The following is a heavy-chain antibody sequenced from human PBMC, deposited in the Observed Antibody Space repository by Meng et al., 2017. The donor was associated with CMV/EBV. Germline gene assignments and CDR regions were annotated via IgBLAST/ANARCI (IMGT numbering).Heavy chain of an antibody. J-gene: IGHJ5*02. Sequence: IGSSGSSWGWIRKPPGKGLAWIGSIYYSGSTYSNPSLKSRVTISVDTSKNQFSLKLSSVTAADTAVYYCARVVLRFLEWSPGWFDPWGQGTLVTVSS. CDR3: ARVVLRFLEWSPGWFDP. CDR1: IGSSGSS. D-gene: IGHD3-3*01. CDR2: IYYSGST. V-gene: IGHV4-39*07.